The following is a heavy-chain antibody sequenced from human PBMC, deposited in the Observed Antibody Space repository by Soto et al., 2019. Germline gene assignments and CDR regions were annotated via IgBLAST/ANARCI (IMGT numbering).Heavy chain of an antibody. Sequence: GASVKVSCKASGYTFTSYAMHWVRQAPGQRLEWMGWINAGNSNTKYSQKFQGRVTITRDTSASTAYMELSSLRSEDTAVYYCARSPTMVRGVTPNWFDPWGQGTLVAVSS. CDR2: INAGNSNT. CDR3: ARSPTMVRGVTPNWFDP. V-gene: IGHV1-3*01. D-gene: IGHD3-10*01. J-gene: IGHJ5*02. CDR1: GYTFTSYA.